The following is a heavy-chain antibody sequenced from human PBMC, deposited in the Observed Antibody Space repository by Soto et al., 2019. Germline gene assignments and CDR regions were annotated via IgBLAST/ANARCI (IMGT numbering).Heavy chain of an antibody. CDR1: GFTFSRYW. CDR2: IKEDGSEK. Sequence: EVQLVESGGALVQPGGSLRLSCAGSGFTFSRYWMTWVRQAPGKGLEWVANIKEDGSEKYYVDSVKGRFTISRDNAQNSLYLQLNSLRAEDTAVYYCARQRDGYWGQGTLVTVSS. CDR3: ARQRDGY. J-gene: IGHJ4*02. V-gene: IGHV3-7*05.